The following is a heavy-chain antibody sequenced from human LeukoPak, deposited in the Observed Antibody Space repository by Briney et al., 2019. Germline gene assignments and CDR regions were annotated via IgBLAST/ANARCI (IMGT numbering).Heavy chain of an antibody. J-gene: IGHJ4*02. CDR3: AKAAAGTPGYFDY. V-gene: IGHV3-9*01. D-gene: IGHD6-13*01. CDR1: GFTFDDYA. Sequence: GGSLRLSCAASGFTFDDYAMHWVRQAPGKGLEWISGISWNSGSIGYADSVKGRFTISRDNAKNSLYLQMNSLRAEDTALYYCAKAAAGTPGYFDYWGQGTLVTVSS. CDR2: ISWNSGSI.